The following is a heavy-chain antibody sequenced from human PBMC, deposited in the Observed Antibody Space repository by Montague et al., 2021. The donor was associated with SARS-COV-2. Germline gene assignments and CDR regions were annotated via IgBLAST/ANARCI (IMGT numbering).Heavy chain of an antibody. CDR3: ASLNIVARTDYYYGTDV. CDR2: IYYSGST. D-gene: IGHD5-12*01. J-gene: IGHJ6*02. CDR1: GDSIGTSQYY. V-gene: IGHV4-39*01. Sequence: SETLSLTCTVSGDSIGTSQYYWGWIRQPPGKGLEWIGTIYYSGSTYYNPSLKSRVTISEDTSKNQFSLRLSSVTAADTAVYYCASLNIVARTDYYYGTDVWGQGTTVTVSS.